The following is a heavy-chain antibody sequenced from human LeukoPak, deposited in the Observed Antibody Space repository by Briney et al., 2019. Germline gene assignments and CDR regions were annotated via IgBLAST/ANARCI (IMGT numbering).Heavy chain of an antibody. J-gene: IGHJ4*02. CDR1: GYSFTNYW. V-gene: IGHV5-51*01. CDR2: IYPGDSDN. D-gene: IGHD4-23*01. CDR3: ARPSSLYGGTSEDY. Sequence: GESLKISCKGSGYSFTNYWIGWVRQMPGKGLEWMGIIYPGDSDNRYSPSFQGQVTISADKSISTAYLQWSSLKASDTAVYYCARPSSLYGGTSEDYWGQGTLVTVSS.